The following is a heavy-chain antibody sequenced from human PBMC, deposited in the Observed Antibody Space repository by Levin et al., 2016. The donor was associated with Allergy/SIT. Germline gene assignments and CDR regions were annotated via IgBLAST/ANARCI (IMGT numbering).Heavy chain of an antibody. CDR2: IYYSGST. CDR3: ARARPDGGLYDAFDI. D-gene: IGHD3-10*01. CDR1: AGSISSSSYY. J-gene: IGHJ3*02. Sequence: SETLSLTCTVSAGSISSSSYYWGWIRQPPGKGLEWIGSIYYSGSTYYNPPLKSRVTISVDTSKNQFSLKLSSVNAADTAVYYCARARPDGGLYDAFDIWGQGTMVTVSS. V-gene: IGHV4-39*01.